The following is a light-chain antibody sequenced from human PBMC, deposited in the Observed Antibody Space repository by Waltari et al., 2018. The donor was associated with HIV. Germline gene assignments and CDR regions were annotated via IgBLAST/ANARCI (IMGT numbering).Light chain of an antibody. CDR1: SSDVGGYNY. Sequence: QSALTQPASVSASPGQSITISCTRTSSDVGGYNYVSWYRQHPGEAPKVIIYEVNRRPSGVSNRFTASKSGNTASLAISGLQPEDEADYFCSSYTSSSTHVFGPGTKVTVL. CDR3: SSYTSSSTHV. CDR2: EVN. J-gene: IGLJ1*01. V-gene: IGLV2-14*03.